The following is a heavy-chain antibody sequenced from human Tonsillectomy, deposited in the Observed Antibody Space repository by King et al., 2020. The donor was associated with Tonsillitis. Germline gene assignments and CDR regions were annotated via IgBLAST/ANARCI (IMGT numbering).Heavy chain of an antibody. D-gene: IGHD6-19*01. CDR3: ARDSRRRIAVAAATFDV. V-gene: IGHV3-30*01. Sequence: VQLVEAGGGVVQPGGSVRLSCAAAGFTFWNHAMHWVRQAPGKGLEWVAVISDDGSNDFYAHSVKGRLTISIDNSKMYLQMNSLRPEDTAVYYCARDSRRRIAVAAATFDVWGQGALVIVSS. CDR1: GFTFWNHA. J-gene: IGHJ4*02. CDR2: ISDDGSND.